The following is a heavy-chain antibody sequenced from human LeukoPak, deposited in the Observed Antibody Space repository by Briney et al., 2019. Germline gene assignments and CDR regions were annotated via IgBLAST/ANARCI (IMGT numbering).Heavy chain of an antibody. Sequence: GGSLRLSCEGYRYSFDSYAMTWVRQAPGKGLEWVSTINGGGDITYYAESVKGRFTVSRDNSKNTLFLQMSSLRAEDTAVFYCAKRYGDSTGWFFDFWGQGSLVTVSS. V-gene: IGHV3-23*01. J-gene: IGHJ4*02. CDR3: AKRYGDSTGWFFDF. CDR1: RYSFDSYA. CDR2: INGGGDIT. D-gene: IGHD6-13*01.